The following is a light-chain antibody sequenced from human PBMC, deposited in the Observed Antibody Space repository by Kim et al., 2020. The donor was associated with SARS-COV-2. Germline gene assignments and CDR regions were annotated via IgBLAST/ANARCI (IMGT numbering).Light chain of an antibody. Sequence: SVSPGHTATIPCSGDELGDRFTSWYQQKPGQSPVLVIYQDSKRPSGIPERFSGSNSGNTATLTISGTQAIDEADYYCQAWDSTTVVFGGGTQLTVL. CDR3: QAWDSTTVV. CDR2: QDS. CDR1: ELGDRF. J-gene: IGLJ2*01. V-gene: IGLV3-1*01.